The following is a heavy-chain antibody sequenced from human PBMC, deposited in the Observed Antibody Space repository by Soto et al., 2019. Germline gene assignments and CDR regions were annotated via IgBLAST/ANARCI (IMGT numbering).Heavy chain of an antibody. CDR2: ISSSSSTI. Sequence: GGSLRLSCAASGFTFSSYSMNWVRQAPGKGLEWVSYISSSSSTIYYADSVKGRFAISRDNAKNSLYLQMNSLRDEDTAVYYCARVSGYCSSTSCELPPDYWGQGTLVTVSS. D-gene: IGHD2-2*03. J-gene: IGHJ4*02. CDR3: ARVSGYCSSTSCELPPDY. CDR1: GFTFSSYS. V-gene: IGHV3-48*02.